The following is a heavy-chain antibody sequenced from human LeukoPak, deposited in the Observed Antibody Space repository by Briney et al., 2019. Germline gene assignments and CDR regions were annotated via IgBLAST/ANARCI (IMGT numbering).Heavy chain of an antibody. CDR1: GFTFSTYS. J-gene: IGHJ4*02. CDR3: AREISDYVWGSYRTFDY. CDR2: ISISSSSI. Sequence: GGSLRLSCVASGFTFSTYSMNWVRQAPGKGLEWVSYISISSSSIYYADSVRGRFTISRDNAKNSLYLQMNSLRAEDTAVYYCAREISDYVWGSYRTFDYWGQGTLVTVSS. D-gene: IGHD3-16*02. V-gene: IGHV3-48*01.